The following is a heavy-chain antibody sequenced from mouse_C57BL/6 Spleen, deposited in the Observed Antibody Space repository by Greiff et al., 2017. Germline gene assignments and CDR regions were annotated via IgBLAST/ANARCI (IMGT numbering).Heavy chain of an antibody. CDR3: TRNYYGSSPDWFAY. Sequence: VQLQQSGTVLARPGASVQMSCKTSGYTFTSYWMHWVKQRPGQGLEWIGAIYPGNSDTSYNQKFKGKAKLTAVTSASTAYMGLSSLTNEDSAVYYCTRNYYGSSPDWFAYWGQGTLVTVSA. J-gene: IGHJ3*01. CDR1: GYTFTSYW. CDR2: IYPGNSDT. V-gene: IGHV1-5*01. D-gene: IGHD1-1*01.